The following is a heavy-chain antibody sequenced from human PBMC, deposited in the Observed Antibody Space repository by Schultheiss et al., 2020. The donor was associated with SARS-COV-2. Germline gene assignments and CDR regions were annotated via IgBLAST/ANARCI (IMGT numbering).Heavy chain of an antibody. J-gene: IGHJ6*02. D-gene: IGHD4-17*01. CDR1: GYTFTGYY. Sequence: ASVKVSCKASGYTFTGYYMHWVRQAPGQGLEWMGWINPNSGGTNYAQKFQGRVTMTRDTSISTAYMELSRLRSEDMVVCSCVRDDYGDYVASPIPHYGMDVWGQGTTVTVSS. V-gene: IGHV1-2*02. CDR2: INPNSGGT. CDR3: VRDDYGDYVASPIPHYGMDV.